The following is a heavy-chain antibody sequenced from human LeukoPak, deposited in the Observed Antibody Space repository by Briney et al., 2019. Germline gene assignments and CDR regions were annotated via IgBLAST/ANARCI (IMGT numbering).Heavy chain of an antibody. J-gene: IGHJ4*02. Sequence: PGQSLRLSCAASGFTFSSYAMSWVRQAPGKGLEWGSTIRGSGGGTYYADSVKGRFTISRDNSKNTLYLQMNSLRDEDTALYYCAKAGIGVVGYFDYWGQGTLVTVSS. CDR1: GFTFSSYA. V-gene: IGHV3-23*01. CDR2: IRGSGGGT. CDR3: AKAGIGVVGYFDY. D-gene: IGHD6-19*01.